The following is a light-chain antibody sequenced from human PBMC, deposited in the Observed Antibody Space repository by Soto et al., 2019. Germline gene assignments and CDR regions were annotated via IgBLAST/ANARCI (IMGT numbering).Light chain of an antibody. V-gene: IGLV2-11*01. CDR2: DVS. CDR1: SSDVGAYNY. J-gene: IGLJ1*01. Sequence: QSALTKPRSVSGSPGQSVTISCTGTSSDVGAYNYVSWYQQHPGKAPKVMIYDVSKRPSGVPDRFSGSKSGTTASLTISGLQADDEADYYCCSYAGSYNYVFGSGTKLTVL. CDR3: CSYAGSYNYV.